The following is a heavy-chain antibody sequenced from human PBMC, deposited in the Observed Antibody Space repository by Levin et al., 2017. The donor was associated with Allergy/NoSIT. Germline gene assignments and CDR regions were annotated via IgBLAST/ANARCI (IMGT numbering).Heavy chain of an antibody. D-gene: IGHD3-16*01. J-gene: IGHJ5*02. CDR3: AREANGDRDAYYWLDQ. CDR2: IDTAGYT. V-gene: IGHV3-13*01. CDR1: GFTFSSYD. Sequence: GGSLRLSCAASGFTFSSYDMHWVRQVTGKGLEWVSAIDTAGYTYYSDSVKGRFTISRENARNSLYLQMNSLRAGDTAVYYCAREANGDRDAYYWLDQWGQGTLVTVSS.